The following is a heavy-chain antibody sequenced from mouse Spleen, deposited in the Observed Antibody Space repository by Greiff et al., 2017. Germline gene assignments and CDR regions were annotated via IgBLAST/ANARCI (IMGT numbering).Heavy chain of an antibody. J-gene: IGHJ4*01. CDR3: ARGYGNYEDYYAMDY. V-gene: IGHV5-17*01. Sequence: EVKLVESGGGLVKPGGSLKLSCAASGFTFSDYGMHWVRQAPEKGLEWVAYISSGSSTIYYADTVKGRFTISRDNAKNTLFLQMTSLRSEDTAMYYCARGYGNYEDYYAMDYWGQGTSVTVSS. CDR2: ISSGSSTI. CDR1: GFTFSDYG. D-gene: IGHD2-1*01.